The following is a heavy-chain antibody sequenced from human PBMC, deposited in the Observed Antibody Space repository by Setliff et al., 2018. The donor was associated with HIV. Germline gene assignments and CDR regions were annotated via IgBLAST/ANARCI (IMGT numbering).Heavy chain of an antibody. CDR1: GYSFSTYY. CDR3: AREGGTTEGNIVIVTAPFFYLNV. D-gene: IGHD2-21*02. V-gene: IGHV1-46*01. Sequence: ASVKVSCKASGYSFSTYYMHWVRQAPGQGLEWMGVINPSGGTTRYAQKFQGRVTLTRDTSTNTVYMEVSSLTSEDTAVYYCAREGGTTEGNIVIVTAPFFYLNVWGRGTLVTVSS. CDR2: INPSGGTT. J-gene: IGHJ2*01.